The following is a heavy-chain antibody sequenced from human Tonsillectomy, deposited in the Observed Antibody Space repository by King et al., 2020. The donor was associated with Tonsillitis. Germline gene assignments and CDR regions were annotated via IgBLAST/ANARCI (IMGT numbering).Heavy chain of an antibody. CDR2: FHHYGIP. CDR1: WDSISSGY. Sequence: VQLQESGPGLVKSSETLAFTFTVSWDSISSGYCDWIRQPPRQRLDWIGDFHHYGIPNHTPSLKSRVTIPVDTSKNQFSLRLSAVTAADTAVYHCARGFYDSSGYSAPFDYWGQGTLVTVSS. V-gene: IGHV4-59*01. J-gene: IGHJ4*02. CDR3: ARGFYDSSGYSAPFDY. D-gene: IGHD3-22*01.